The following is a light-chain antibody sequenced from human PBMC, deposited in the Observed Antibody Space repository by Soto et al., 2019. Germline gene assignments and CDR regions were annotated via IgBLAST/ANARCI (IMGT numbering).Light chain of an antibody. CDR2: GAS. V-gene: IGKV3-15*01. CDR3: QQYNNWPYT. CDR1: QSVSSN. Sequence: EIVMTQSPATLSVSPGERATLSCRASQSVSSNLAWYQQKPGQAPRLLIYGASTRATGIPASFSGSGSGTEFTLTISSLQSEDFAVYYCQQYNNWPYTFGQGTKVDI. J-gene: IGKJ2*01.